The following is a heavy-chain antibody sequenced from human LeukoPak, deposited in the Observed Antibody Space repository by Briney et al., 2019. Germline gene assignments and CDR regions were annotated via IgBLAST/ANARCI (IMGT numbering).Heavy chain of an antibody. Sequence: PSETLSLTCTVSGGSISSSSYYWGWIRQPPGKGLEWIGSIYYSGSTYYNPSLKSRVTISVDTSKNQFSLKLSSVTAADTAVYYCAREEQQLVGFDYWGQGTLVTVSS. V-gene: IGHV4-39*07. J-gene: IGHJ4*02. CDR3: AREEQQLVGFDY. D-gene: IGHD6-13*01. CDR1: GGSISSSSYY. CDR2: IYYSGST.